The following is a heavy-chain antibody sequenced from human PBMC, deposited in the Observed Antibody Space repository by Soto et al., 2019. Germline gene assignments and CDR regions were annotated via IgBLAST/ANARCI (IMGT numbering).Heavy chain of an antibody. CDR2: VNPIVGMS. CDR3: ATTYGSGSAHFDS. D-gene: IGHD3-10*01. CDR1: EGTFNRYT. J-gene: IGHJ4*02. V-gene: IGHV1-69*02. Sequence: QVQLVQSGAEVTKPGSSVRVSCSASEGTFNRYTINWVRQAPGQRLEWVGRVNPIVGMSSSASKFQGRVSTFADKSTSTAYMALTSLKSEDTAVYYCATTYGSGSAHFDSWGQGTLVTVS.